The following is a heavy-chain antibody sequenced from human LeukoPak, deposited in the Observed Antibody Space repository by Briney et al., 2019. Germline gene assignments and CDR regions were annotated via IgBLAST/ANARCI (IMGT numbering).Heavy chain of an antibody. CDR2: IYYSGST. D-gene: IGHD1-7*01. V-gene: IGHV4-39*01. CDR1: GGSISSSSYY. CDR3: ARRNYSHFDY. J-gene: IGHJ4*02. Sequence: SETLSLTCTVSGGSISSSSYYWGWIRQPSGKGLEWIGSIYYSGSTYYNPSLKSRVTISVDTSKNQFSLKLSSVTAADTAVYYCARRNYSHFDYWGQGTLVTVSS.